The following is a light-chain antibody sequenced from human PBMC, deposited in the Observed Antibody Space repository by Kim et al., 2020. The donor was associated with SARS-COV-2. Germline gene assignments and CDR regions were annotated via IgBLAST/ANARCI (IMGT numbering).Light chain of an antibody. J-gene: IGLJ2*01. Sequence: SYELTQPPSVSVSPGQTANITCSGDKLGAKYACWYQQKPGQSPVLVISQDSKRPSGIPERFSGSNSGNTATLTISGTQAMDEADYYCQAWDSSTAVFGGGTQLTVL. V-gene: IGLV3-1*01. CDR3: QAWDSSTAV. CDR2: QDS. CDR1: KLGAKY.